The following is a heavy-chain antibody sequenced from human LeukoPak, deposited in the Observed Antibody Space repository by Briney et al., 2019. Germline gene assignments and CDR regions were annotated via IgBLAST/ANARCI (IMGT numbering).Heavy chain of an antibody. D-gene: IGHD4-17*01. Sequence: SETLSLTCTVSGYSISSGYYWGWIRQPPGKGLEWIGSIYHSGSTYYNLSLKSRVTISVDTSKNQFSLKLSSVTAADTAVYYCARDYTLMTTVTTQYFDYWGQGTLVTVSS. CDR3: ARDYTLMTTVTTQYFDY. CDR1: GYSISSGYY. CDR2: IYHSGST. V-gene: IGHV4-38-2*02. J-gene: IGHJ4*02.